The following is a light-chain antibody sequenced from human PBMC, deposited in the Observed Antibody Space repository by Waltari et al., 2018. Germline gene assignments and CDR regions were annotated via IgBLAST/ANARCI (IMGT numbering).Light chain of an antibody. CDR1: QDITNY. CDR3: QQYDNFPPFT. CDR2: DAS. V-gene: IGKV1-33*01. J-gene: IGKJ5*01. Sequence: DIQLTQSPSSLSASIGDRVTITCQASQDITNYLNLYQQKPGKAAKVLIYDASNLETGVPSRFNGSGSGTDFTFTISSLQPEDIATYYCQQYDNFPPFTFGQGTRLEIK.